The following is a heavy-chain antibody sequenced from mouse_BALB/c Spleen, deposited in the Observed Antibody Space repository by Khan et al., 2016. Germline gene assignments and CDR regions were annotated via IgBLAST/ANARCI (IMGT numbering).Heavy chain of an antibody. Sequence: VQLKESGPGLVKPSQSLSLTCTVTGYSITSDYAWNWIRQFPGNKLEWMGYISYSGSTSYNPSLKSRISITRDTSKNQFFLQLNSVTTEDTATYYCARAPPRWYFDVWGAWTTVTVSS. CDR1: GYSITSDYA. CDR2: ISYSGST. V-gene: IGHV3-2*02. CDR3: ARAPPRWYFDV. J-gene: IGHJ1*01.